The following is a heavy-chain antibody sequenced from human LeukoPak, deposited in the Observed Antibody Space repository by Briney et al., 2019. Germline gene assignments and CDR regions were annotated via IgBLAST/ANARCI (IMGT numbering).Heavy chain of an antibody. CDR1: GYTFTGYY. D-gene: IGHD6-13*01. J-gene: IGHJ4*02. CDR3: ARDTGYGSRCGDY. V-gene: IGHV1-2*02. Sequence: ASVKVSCKASGYTFTGYYLHWVRQAPGQGLEWMGWINPDSGGTVYAQKFQGRVTMTRDTSINTAYMELSRLTSDDTAVYYCARDTGYGSRCGDYWGQGTLVTVSS. CDR2: INPDSGGT.